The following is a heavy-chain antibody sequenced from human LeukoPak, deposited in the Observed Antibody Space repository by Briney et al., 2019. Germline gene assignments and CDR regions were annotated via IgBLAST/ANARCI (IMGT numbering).Heavy chain of an antibody. Sequence: ASVKVSCKASGYTFTSYAMHWVRQAPGQRREWMGWINAGNGNTKYSQKFQGRVTITRDTSASTAYMELSSLRSEDTAVYYCARDPGIAAAGRGAFDYWGQGTLVTVSS. CDR3: ARDPGIAAAGRGAFDY. CDR1: GYTFTSYA. D-gene: IGHD6-13*01. V-gene: IGHV1-3*01. CDR2: INAGNGNT. J-gene: IGHJ4*02.